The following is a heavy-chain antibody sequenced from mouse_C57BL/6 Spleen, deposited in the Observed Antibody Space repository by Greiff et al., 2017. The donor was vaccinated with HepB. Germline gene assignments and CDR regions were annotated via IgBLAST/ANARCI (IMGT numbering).Heavy chain of an antibody. J-gene: IGHJ3*01. CDR1: GYTFTDYY. D-gene: IGHD1-1*01. CDR2: IYPGSGNT. CDR3: ARDGSRVGYAY. V-gene: IGHV1-76*01. Sequence: VKLVESGAELVRPGASVKLSCKASGYTFTDYYINWVKQRPGQGLEWIARIYPGSGNTYYNEKFKGKATLTAEKSSSTAYMQLSSLTSEDSAVYVCARDGSRVGYAYWGQGTLVTVSA.